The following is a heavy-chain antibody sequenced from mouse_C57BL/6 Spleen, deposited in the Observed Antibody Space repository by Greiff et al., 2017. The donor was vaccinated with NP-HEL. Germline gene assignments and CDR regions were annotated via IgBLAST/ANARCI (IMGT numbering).Heavy chain of an antibody. J-gene: IGHJ3*01. V-gene: IGHV1-55*01. CDR2: IYPGSGST. D-gene: IGHD2-1*01. CDR3: ARDYYGNTWFAY. Sequence: QVQLQQPGAELVKPGASVKMSCKASGYTFTSYWITWVKQRPGQGLEWIGDIYPGSGSTNYNEKFKSKATLTVDTSSSTAYMQLSSLTSVDSAVYYCARDYYGNTWFAYWGQGTLVTVSA. CDR1: GYTFTSYW.